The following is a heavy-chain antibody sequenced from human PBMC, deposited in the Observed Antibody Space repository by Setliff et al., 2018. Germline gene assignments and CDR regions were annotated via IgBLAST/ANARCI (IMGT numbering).Heavy chain of an antibody. CDR2: IGSSTSTI. V-gene: IGHV3-48*01. J-gene: IGHJ4*02. D-gene: IGHD3-3*01. CDR3: ARGRDFWSGYLVY. Sequence: PGGSLRLSCAASGFTFSSYSMNWVRQAPGKGLEWVSYIGSSTSTIYYADSVKGRFTISRDNAKNSLYLQMNSLRAEDTAVYYCARGRDFWSGYLVYWGQGTLVTVSS. CDR1: GFTFSSYS.